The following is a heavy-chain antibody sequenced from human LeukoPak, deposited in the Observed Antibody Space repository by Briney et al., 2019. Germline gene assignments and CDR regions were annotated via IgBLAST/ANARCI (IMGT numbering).Heavy chain of an antibody. J-gene: IGHJ4*02. V-gene: IGHV1-69*04. CDR2: IIPILGIA. CDR1: GGTFSSYA. Sequence: SVKVSCKASGGTFSSYAISWVRQAPGQGLEWMGRIIPILGIANYAQKFQGRVTITADKSTSTAYMELSSLRSEDTAVYYCARDCSGGSCSDYWGQGTLVTVSS. CDR3: ARDCSGGSCSDY. D-gene: IGHD2-15*01.